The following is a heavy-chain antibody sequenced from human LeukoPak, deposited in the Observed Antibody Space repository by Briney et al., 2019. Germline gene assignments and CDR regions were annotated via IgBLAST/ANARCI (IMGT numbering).Heavy chain of an antibody. CDR3: AREYDFWSGYYKYNWFDP. CDR1: GGSISSYY. D-gene: IGHD3-3*01. V-gene: IGHV4-59*01. Sequence: SETLSLTCAVSGGSISSYYWSWVRQPPGKGLEWVGYIYYSGSTNYNPSLKSRVTISVDTSKNQFSLKLSSVTAADTAVYYCAREYDFWSGYYKYNWFDPWGQGTLVTVSS. CDR2: IYYSGST. J-gene: IGHJ5*02.